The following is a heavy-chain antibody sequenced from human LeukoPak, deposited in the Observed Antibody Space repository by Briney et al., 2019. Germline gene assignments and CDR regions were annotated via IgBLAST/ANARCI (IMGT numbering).Heavy chain of an antibody. CDR1: GFTFSSYS. D-gene: IGHD2-8*01. CDR3: AKDSNGASDY. V-gene: IGHV3-30*18. CDR2: ISNDGSNK. J-gene: IGHJ4*02. Sequence: PGGSLRLSCAASGFTFSSYSMNWVRQAPGKGLEWVAVISNDGSNKYYGDSVKGRFTISRDDSKNTVYLQMNSLRGEDTAVYYCAKDSNGASDYWGQGTMVTVSS.